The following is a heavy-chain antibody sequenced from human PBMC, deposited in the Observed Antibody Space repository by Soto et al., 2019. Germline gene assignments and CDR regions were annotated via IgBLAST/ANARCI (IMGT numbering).Heavy chain of an antibody. D-gene: IGHD3-9*01. CDR1: GFTFSNYA. CDR2: ISGSGGST. CDR3: ARVFYYDILAGKSYNMDV. J-gene: IGHJ6*02. Sequence: VQLLESGGDLVQPGGSLRLSCEASGFTFSNYAMSWVRQAPGKELEWVAVISGSGGSTNYADSAKGRFTISRDNSMDTLYLQMNSLRAEDTAVYYCARVFYYDILAGKSYNMDVWGQGTTVIVS. V-gene: IGHV3-23*01.